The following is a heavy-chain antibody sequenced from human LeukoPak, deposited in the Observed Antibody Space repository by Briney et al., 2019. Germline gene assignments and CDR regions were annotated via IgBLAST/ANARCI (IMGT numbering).Heavy chain of an antibody. Sequence: GGSLRLSCAASGFTLSDYYMSWIRQAPGKGLEWVSYINTYTNYADSVKGRFTISRDNTKNSLSLQMNSLRPEDTAVYYCARGPGGGHWFDPRGQGTLVTVSS. J-gene: IGHJ5*02. D-gene: IGHD1-14*01. V-gene: IGHV3-11*05. CDR2: INTYT. CDR3: ARGPGGGHWFDP. CDR1: GFTLSDYY.